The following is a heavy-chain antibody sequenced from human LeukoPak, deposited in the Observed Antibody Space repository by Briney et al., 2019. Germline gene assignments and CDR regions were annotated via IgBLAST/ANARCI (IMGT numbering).Heavy chain of an antibody. CDR1: GGSISSYY. CDR2: IYYSGST. Sequence: PSETLSLTCTVSGGSISSYYWSWIRQPPGKGLEWIGYIYYSGSTNYNPSLKSRVTISVDTSKNQFSLKLSSVTAADTAVYYCARFVVVPDNYYYYGMDVWGQGTTVTVSS. CDR3: ARFVVVPDNYYYYGMDV. D-gene: IGHD2-2*01. J-gene: IGHJ6*02. V-gene: IGHV4-59*08.